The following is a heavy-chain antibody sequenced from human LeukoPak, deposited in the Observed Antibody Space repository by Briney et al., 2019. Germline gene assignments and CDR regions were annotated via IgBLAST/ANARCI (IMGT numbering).Heavy chain of an antibody. CDR1: GGSISSSNW. CDR2: IYHSGST. CDR3: ARDGVSGRASDY. J-gene: IGHJ4*02. D-gene: IGHD3-10*01. V-gene: IGHV4-4*02. Sequence: SETLSLTCAVSGGSISSSNWWCLGRQPPGKGLWLVGEIYHSGSTNYKPSLKCRVTISVEKSKNQVSLKLSSVTAADTAVYSCARDGVSGRASDYWGQGTLVTVSS.